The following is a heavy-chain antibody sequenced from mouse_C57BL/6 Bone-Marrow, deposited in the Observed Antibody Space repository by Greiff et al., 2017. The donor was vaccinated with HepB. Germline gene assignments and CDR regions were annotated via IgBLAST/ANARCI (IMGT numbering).Heavy chain of an antibody. J-gene: IGHJ2*01. V-gene: IGHV6-3*01. D-gene: IGHD1-1*01. Sequence: EVQLVESGGGLVQPGGSMKLSCVASGFTFSNYWMNWVRQSPEKGLEWVAQIRLKSDNYETHYAESVKGRFTISRDDSKSSVYLQMNNLRAEDTGIYYCTVTTVVATRYYFDYWGQGTTLTVSS. CDR2: IRLKSDNYET. CDR3: TVTTVVATRYYFDY. CDR1: GFTFSNYW.